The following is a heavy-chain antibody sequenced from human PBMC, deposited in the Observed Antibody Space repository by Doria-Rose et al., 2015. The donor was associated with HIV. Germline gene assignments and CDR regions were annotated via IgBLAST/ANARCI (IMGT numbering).Heavy chain of an antibody. Sequence: QWGPVLVKPTETLTLTCTVSGVSLSSPGMGVSWIRQPPGKALEWLAIIFSDDERSYQTSLKSRLTISRGTSKSQVVLTMTDMDPVDTATYYCARIKSSRWYHKYYFDFWGQGTLVIVSA. D-gene: IGHD6-13*01. CDR3: ARIKSSRWYHKYYFDF. CDR1: GVSLSSPGMG. V-gene: IGHV2-26*01. J-gene: IGHJ4*02. CDR2: IFSDDER.